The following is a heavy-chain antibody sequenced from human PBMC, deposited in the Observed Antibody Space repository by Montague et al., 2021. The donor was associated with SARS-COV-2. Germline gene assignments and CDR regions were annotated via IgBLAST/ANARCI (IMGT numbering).Heavy chain of an antibody. CDR3: AREGYRSGSFYIDY. CDR2: ISHDESNH. CDR1: RLPFNGYA. J-gene: IGHJ4*01. D-gene: IGHD1-26*01. Sequence: SLRLSCEASRLPFNGYAMHWVRQAPGKGLEWLTFISHDESNHRYADSVKGRFTISRDNSKNTLYLQMDSLRPEDTAVYYCAREGYRSGSFYIDYWGQGTLVTVSS. V-gene: IGHV3-30*04.